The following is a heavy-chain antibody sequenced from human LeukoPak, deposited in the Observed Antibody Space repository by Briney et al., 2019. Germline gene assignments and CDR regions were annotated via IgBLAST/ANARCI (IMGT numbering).Heavy chain of an antibody. Sequence: PGGSLRLSCAASGFTFSSYAMHWVRQAPGKGLEWVAVISYDGSNKYYADSVKGRFTISRDNSKNTLYLQMNSLRAEDTAVYYCARGSSIAAASDYNWFDPWGQGTLVTVSS. J-gene: IGHJ5*02. D-gene: IGHD6-13*01. CDR1: GFTFSSYA. CDR3: ARGSSIAAASDYNWFDP. CDR2: ISYDGSNK. V-gene: IGHV3-30-3*01.